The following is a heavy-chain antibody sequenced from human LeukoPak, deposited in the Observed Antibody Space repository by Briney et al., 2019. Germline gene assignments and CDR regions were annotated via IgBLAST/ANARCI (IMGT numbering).Heavy chain of an antibody. CDR1: GYTFTTYN. D-gene: IGHD2-2*01. CDR3: ARDPNRRYQQKWNWFDP. CDR2: ISGYNGNT. J-gene: IGHJ5*02. V-gene: IGHV1-18*01. Sequence: EASVKVSCKASGYTFTTYNINWVRQAPGQGLEWMGWISGYNGNTNYAQKLQGRVTMTTDTSTSTAYMELRSLRSDDTAVYYCARDPNRRYQQKWNWFDPWGQGTLVTVSS.